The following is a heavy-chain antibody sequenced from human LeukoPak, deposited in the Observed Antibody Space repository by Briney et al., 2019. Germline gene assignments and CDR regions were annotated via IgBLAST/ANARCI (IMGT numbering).Heavy chain of an antibody. Sequence: GGSLRLSCAASGFTFSTYTMNWVRQVPGKGLEWVSSISSGSSYIYYADSVKGRFTISRDNAKNSLYLQMNSLRAEDTAVYYCARGRCSGGSRQPHWYFDLWGRGTLVTVSS. CDR1: GFTFSTYT. CDR3: ARGRCSGGSRQPHWYFDL. D-gene: IGHD2-15*01. CDR2: ISSGSSYI. J-gene: IGHJ2*01. V-gene: IGHV3-21*01.